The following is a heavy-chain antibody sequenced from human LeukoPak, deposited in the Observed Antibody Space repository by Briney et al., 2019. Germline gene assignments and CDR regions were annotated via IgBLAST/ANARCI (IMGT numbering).Heavy chain of an antibody. Sequence: GGSLRLSCAASGFTFDDHGMSWVRQAPGKGLEWVSGINWNGGSTGYADSVKGRFTISRDNAKNSLYLQMNSLRAEDTAVYYCARASGSYYFDYWGQGTLVTVSS. J-gene: IGHJ4*02. CDR2: INWNGGST. V-gene: IGHV3-20*04. CDR1: GFTFDDHG. CDR3: ARASGSYYFDY. D-gene: IGHD1-26*01.